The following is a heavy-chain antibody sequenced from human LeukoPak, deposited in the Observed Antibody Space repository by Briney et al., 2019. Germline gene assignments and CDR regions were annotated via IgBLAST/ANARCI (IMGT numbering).Heavy chain of an antibody. V-gene: IGHV1-69*05. CDR3: ARDYYDSSGLNFDY. D-gene: IGHD3-22*01. CDR1: GGTFSSYA. J-gene: IGHJ4*02. CDR2: IIAIFGRA. Sequence: SVKLSCKASGGTFSSYAISWVRQAPGQGLEWMGRIIAIFGRANYAQKFPGRGTITTDESTSTASMELSSLRSEATAVYYCARDYYDSSGLNFDYWGQGTLVTVSS.